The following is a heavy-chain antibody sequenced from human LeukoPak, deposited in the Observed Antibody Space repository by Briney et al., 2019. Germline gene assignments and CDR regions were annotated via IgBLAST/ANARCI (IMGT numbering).Heavy chain of an antibody. CDR3: TTDVLWFGESTYYFDY. Sequence: GGSLRLSCAASGFTFSNAWMSWVRQAPGKGLEWVGRIKSKTDGGTRDYAAPVKGRFTISRDDSKNTLYLQMNSLKTEDTAVYYCTTDVLWFGESTYYFDYWGQGTLVTVSS. V-gene: IGHV3-15*01. D-gene: IGHD3-10*01. J-gene: IGHJ4*02. CDR1: GFTFSNAW. CDR2: IKSKTDGGTR.